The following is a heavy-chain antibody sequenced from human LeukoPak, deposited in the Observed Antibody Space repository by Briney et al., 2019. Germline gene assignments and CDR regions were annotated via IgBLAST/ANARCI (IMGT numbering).Heavy chain of an antibody. D-gene: IGHD3-10*01. Sequence: SETLSLTCTVSGDSISSGDYYWSWIRQPAGTGLEWIGRISSSGSTNYNPSLKSRVTISVDTSKNQFSLKLSSVTAADTAVYYCARTSLRRRTLITMVRGIGGKSPTYYFDYWGQGTLVTVSS. CDR3: ARTSLRRRTLITMVRGIGGKSPTYYFDY. CDR1: GDSISSGDYY. J-gene: IGHJ4*02. CDR2: ISSSGST. V-gene: IGHV4-61*02.